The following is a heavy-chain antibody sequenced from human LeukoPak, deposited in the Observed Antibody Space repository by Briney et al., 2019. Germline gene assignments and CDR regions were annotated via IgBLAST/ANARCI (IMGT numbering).Heavy chain of an antibody. CDR1: GFTFSSYA. CDR3: ARSPIPDY. D-gene: IGHD3-10*01. Sequence: GGXLRLSCAASGFTFSSYAMSWVRQAPGKGLEWVANIKQDGSEKYYVDYVKGGFTISRDNAKNSLYLQMNSLRAEDTAVYYCARSPIPDYWGQGTLVTVSS. V-gene: IGHV3-7*01. CDR2: IKQDGSEK. J-gene: IGHJ4*02.